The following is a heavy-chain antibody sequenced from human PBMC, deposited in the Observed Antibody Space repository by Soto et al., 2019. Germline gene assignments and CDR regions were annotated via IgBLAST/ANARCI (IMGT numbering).Heavy chain of an antibody. V-gene: IGHV4-39*01. D-gene: IGHD6-13*01. CDR1: CASISSRSSY. CDR2: FYSGST. J-gene: IGHJ5*02. CDR3: ATTRGIAVGGSFDH. Sequence: PSETLSLTCIVSCASISSRSSYWGWIRQPPGKGLEWVGTFYSGSTYNNPSLKSRVTISVDTSKNQFSLKLSSVAAEDTAIYYCATTRGIAVGGSFDHWGQGTLVTVSS.